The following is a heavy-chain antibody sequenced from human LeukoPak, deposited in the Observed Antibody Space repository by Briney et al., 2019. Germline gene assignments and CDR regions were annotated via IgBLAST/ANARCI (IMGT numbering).Heavy chain of an antibody. V-gene: IGHV1-69*04. CDR2: IIPILGIA. D-gene: IGHD5-24*01. CDR1: GGTFSSYA. J-gene: IGHJ6*02. Sequence: GSSVKVSCKASGGTFSSYAISWVRQAPGQGLEWMGRIIPILGIANYAQKFQGRVTITADKSTSTAYMELSSLRSEDTAVYYCARRQSDSYYYGMDVWGQGTTVTVSS. CDR3: ARRQSDSYYYGMDV.